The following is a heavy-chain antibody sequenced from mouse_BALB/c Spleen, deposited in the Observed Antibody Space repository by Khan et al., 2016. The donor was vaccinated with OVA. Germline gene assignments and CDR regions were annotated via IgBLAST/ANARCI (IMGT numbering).Heavy chain of an antibody. J-gene: IGHJ3*01. Sequence: QVQLQQSGAELVKPGASVKLSCKTSGYTFTSYWIQWVKQRPGQGLGWIGEIFPGTGTTYYNENFKGKATLTVDTSSSTAVMQLSSLTSEDSAVYFCARAYFGNYEFAYWGQGTLVTVSA. V-gene: IGHV1S132*01. CDR3: ARAYFGNYEFAY. CDR2: IFPGTGTT. D-gene: IGHD2-10*01. CDR1: GYTFTSYW.